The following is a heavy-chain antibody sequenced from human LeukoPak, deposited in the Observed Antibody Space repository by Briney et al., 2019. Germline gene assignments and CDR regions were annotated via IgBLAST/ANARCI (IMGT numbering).Heavy chain of an antibody. CDR3: ARGGPTGALDD. Sequence: GGSLRLSCAVSRFTFSSYWMTWVRQAPGTGLEWVANINEDGSETYYVDSVKGRFTISRDNAKNSLYLQMNSLRAEDTAVYYCARGGPTGALDDWGQGTLVTVSS. J-gene: IGHJ4*02. V-gene: IGHV3-7*01. CDR1: RFTFSSYW. D-gene: IGHD7-27*01. CDR2: INEDGSET.